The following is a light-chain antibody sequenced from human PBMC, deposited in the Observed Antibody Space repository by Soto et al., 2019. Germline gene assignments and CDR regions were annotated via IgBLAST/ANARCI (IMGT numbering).Light chain of an antibody. CDR3: QQTYNPPRT. V-gene: IGKV1-39*01. CDR2: AAS. CDR1: ETIASY. Sequence: DIQMTQSPSSLSASVGDRVTITCRASETIASYVNWYQQRPGKAPKLLIYAASTLQSGVPSRFGGSRSGTDFTLTITSLQPEDFATYFCQQTYNPPRTFGQGTRLEF. J-gene: IGKJ1*01.